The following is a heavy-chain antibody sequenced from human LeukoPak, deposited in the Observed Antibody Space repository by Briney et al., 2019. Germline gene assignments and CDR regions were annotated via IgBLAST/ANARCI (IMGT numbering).Heavy chain of an antibody. J-gene: IGHJ4*02. D-gene: IGHD3-22*01. V-gene: IGHV3-30-3*01. CDR3: ARDYYDSIGYFFF. CDR2: ISYDGNNK. Sequence: GGSLRLSCAASGFNFSSYSMHWVRQAPGKGLEWVAVISYDGNNKYYADSVKGRFTISRDNSKNTLYLQMNSLRAEDTAVYYCARDYYDSIGYFFFWGQGTLVTVSS. CDR1: GFNFSSYS.